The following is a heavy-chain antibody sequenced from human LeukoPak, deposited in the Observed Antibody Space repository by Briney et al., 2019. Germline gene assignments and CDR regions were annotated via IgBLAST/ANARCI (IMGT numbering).Heavy chain of an antibody. V-gene: IGHV3-30-3*01. CDR1: GFTFSYYT. CDR3: AKDPSDLGGSGSYNYFDC. Sequence: SGGSLRLSCAASGFTFSYYTMHWVRQAPGKGLEWVVYISYDGSNKDYADSVKGRFTISRDNSKKTLYLQMKTLRAEDTAVYYCAKDPSDLGGSGSYNYFDCWGQGTLVTVSS. J-gene: IGHJ4*02. CDR2: ISYDGSNK. D-gene: IGHD3-10*01.